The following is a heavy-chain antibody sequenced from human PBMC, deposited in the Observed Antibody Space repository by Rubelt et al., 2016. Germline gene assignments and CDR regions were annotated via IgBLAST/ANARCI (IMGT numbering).Heavy chain of an antibody. V-gene: IGHV4-34*01. J-gene: IGHJ6*02. Sequence: GSTNYNPSLKSRVTISVDTSKNQFSLKLSSVTAADTAVYYCARDHGVVSYYGMDVWGQGTTVTVSS. D-gene: IGHD3-3*01. CDR2: GST. CDR3: ARDHGVVSYYGMDV.